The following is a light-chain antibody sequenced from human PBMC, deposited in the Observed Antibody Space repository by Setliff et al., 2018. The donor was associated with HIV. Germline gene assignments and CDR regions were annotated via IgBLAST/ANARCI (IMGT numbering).Light chain of an antibody. Sequence: QSALTQPASVSGSPGQSITISCTGTSSDVGGYNYVSWYQQHPGKAPKLMIYEVSNRPSGVSNRFSGSKSGNTASLTISGLQAEDEADYYCSSYTTTVTPIDFGTGTKVTVL. V-gene: IGLV2-14*01. CDR1: SSDVGGYNY. CDR3: SSYTTTVTPID. J-gene: IGLJ1*01. CDR2: EVS.